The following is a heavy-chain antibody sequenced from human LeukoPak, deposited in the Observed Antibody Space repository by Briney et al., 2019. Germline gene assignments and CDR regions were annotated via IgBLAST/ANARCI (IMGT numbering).Heavy chain of an antibody. CDR2: INPSGGST. CDR3: ARGQAHNWFDP. V-gene: IGHV1-46*01. Sequence: ASVKVSCKASGYTFTNHYMHWVRQAPGQGLEWLGIINPSGGSTDYAQKFQGRVTMTRDTSTSTVYMELRSLRSDDTAVYYCARGQAHNWFDPWGQGTLVTVSS. CDR1: GYTFTNHY. J-gene: IGHJ5*02.